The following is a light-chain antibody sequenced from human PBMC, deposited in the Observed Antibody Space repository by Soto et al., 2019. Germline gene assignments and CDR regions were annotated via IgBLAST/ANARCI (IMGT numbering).Light chain of an antibody. V-gene: IGLV1-40*01. CDR1: SSNIGAGYD. J-gene: IGLJ2*01. Sequence: QSVLTQPPSVSGAPGQRVTISCTGSSSNIGAGYDVHWYQPLPGTAPKLLIYANINRPSGVPDRFSGSKSDTSASLAITGLQPEDEADYYCQSYDSSHVVFGGGTKLTVL. CDR2: ANI. CDR3: QSYDSSHVV.